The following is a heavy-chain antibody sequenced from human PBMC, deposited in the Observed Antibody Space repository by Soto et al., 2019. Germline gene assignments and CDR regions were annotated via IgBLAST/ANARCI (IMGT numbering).Heavy chain of an antibody. CDR1: GGSISSDNFF. Sequence: SETLSLTCTVSGGSISSDNFFWSWIRQPPGEGLEWIGYIYYRGSTYYNPSLESRLTLLVDTSKNQFSLKLRPVTAADTAVYYCARVAIACPSSSCYNHYYYSLDVWGQGTTVTV. CDR3: ARVAIACPSSSCYNHYYYSLDV. V-gene: IGHV4-30-4*01. D-gene: IGHD2-2*02. CDR2: IYYRGST. J-gene: IGHJ6*02.